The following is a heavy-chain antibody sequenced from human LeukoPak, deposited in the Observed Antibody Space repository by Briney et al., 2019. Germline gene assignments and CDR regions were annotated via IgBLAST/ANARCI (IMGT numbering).Heavy chain of an antibody. CDR2: INPSGGST. V-gene: IGHV1-46*01. CDR1: VYTFTSYY. Sequence: ASVKVSCKASVYTFTSYYMHWVRQAPGQGLEWMGIINPSGGSTSYAQKFQGRVTMTRDMSTSTVYMELSSLRSEDTAVYYCARAGVKGGYYDSSGYPGAFDSWGQGTMVTVSS. CDR3: ARAGVKGGYYDSSGYPGAFDS. D-gene: IGHD3-22*01. J-gene: IGHJ3*02.